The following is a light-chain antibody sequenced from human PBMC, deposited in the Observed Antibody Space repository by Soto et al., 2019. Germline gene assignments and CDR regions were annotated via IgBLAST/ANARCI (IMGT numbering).Light chain of an antibody. CDR2: GAS. Sequence: EIVLTQSPGALSLSPGERATLSCRASQRISNSYLAWYHQKPGQAPRLLIFGASDRATGIPDRFSGSGSGTDFTLTIDRLEPEDFAMYYCQQYSDSPPTFGQGTKVDI. J-gene: IGKJ1*01. CDR1: QRISNSY. V-gene: IGKV3-20*01. CDR3: QQYSDSPPT.